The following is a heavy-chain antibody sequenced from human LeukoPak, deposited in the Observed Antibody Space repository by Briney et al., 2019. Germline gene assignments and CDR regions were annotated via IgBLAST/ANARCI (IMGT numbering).Heavy chain of an antibody. CDR1: GFTFSVYY. V-gene: IGHV3-11*04. Sequence: GGSLRLSCAASGFTFSVYYMSWIRQAPGKGLEWVSYISSSGSTIYYADSVKGRFTISRDNAKNTLYLQMNSLRAEDTAVYYCAKEGSIAGRYFDYWGQGTLVTVSS. CDR3: AKEGSIAGRYFDY. D-gene: IGHD6-6*01. J-gene: IGHJ4*02. CDR2: ISSSGSTI.